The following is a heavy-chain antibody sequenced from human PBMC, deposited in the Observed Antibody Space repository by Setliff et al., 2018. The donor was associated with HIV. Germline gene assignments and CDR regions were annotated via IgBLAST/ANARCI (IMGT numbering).Heavy chain of an antibody. J-gene: IGHJ4*02. CDR3: VRDQNTPSRCRSKTCINPGDY. CDR2: ISYSTPGNT. CDR1: GFTFSNSP. Sequence: PGGSLRLSCAASGFTFSNSPMTWVRQAPGKGLEWVSAISYSTPGNTYYSDSVRGRFTISRDDSKNSLFLQMNSLRAEDTAVYYCVRDQNTPSRCRSKTCINPGDYWGLGTLVTVSS. D-gene: IGHD2-2*01. V-gene: IGHV3-23*01.